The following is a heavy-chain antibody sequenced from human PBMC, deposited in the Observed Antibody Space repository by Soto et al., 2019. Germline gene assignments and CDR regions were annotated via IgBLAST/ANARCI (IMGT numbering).Heavy chain of an antibody. CDR2: INPSGGST. J-gene: IGHJ6*02. CDR3: AKGRSYYYYYGVDV. V-gene: IGHV1-46*01. Sequence: XSVKVSFNASGYTFTSYYMHLLRHTPGQGLEWMGIINPSGGSTSYAQKFQGRFTISRDNSKNTLYLQMNSLRPEDTAVYYCAKGRSYYYYYGVDVWGQGTTVTVSS. CDR1: GYTFTSYY.